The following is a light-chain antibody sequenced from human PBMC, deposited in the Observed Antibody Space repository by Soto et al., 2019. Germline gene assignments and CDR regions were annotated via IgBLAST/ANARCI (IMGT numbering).Light chain of an antibody. CDR1: QGISSW. V-gene: IGKV1-5*01. J-gene: IGKJ1*01. CDR2: DAS. Sequence: DIQMTQSPSTLSASVGDRVTITCRASQGISSWLAWYQQKPGKAPKLLIYDASSLESGVPSRFSGSGSGTEFALTISSLQPDDFATYYCQQYNSYPVTLGQGTKVDIK. CDR3: QQYNSYPVT.